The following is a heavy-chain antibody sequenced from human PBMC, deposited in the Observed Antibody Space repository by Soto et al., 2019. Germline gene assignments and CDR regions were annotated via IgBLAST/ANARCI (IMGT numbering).Heavy chain of an antibody. Sequence: PGGSLRLSCAASGFTFSSYCMSWVRQAPGKGLEWVANIKQDGSEKYYVDSVKGRFTISRDNAKNSLYLQMNSLRAEDTAVYYCARVHGWNYYGMDVWGQGTTVTVSS. CDR1: GFTFSSYC. V-gene: IGHV3-7*05. CDR2: IKQDGSEK. D-gene: IGHD6-19*01. J-gene: IGHJ6*02. CDR3: ARVHGWNYYGMDV.